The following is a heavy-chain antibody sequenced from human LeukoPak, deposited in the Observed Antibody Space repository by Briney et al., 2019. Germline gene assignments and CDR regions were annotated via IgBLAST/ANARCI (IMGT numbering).Heavy chain of an antibody. V-gene: IGHV5-51*01. D-gene: IGHD3-10*01. Sequence: GESLKISCKGSGYSFTSYWIGWVRQMPGKGLEWMGIIYPGDSDTRYSPSFQGQVTISVDKSISTAYLQWSSLKASDTAMYYCARRPRGGIWFGELAIDYWGQGTLVTVSS. CDR2: IYPGDSDT. CDR3: ARRPRGGIWFGELAIDY. CDR1: GYSFTSYW. J-gene: IGHJ4*02.